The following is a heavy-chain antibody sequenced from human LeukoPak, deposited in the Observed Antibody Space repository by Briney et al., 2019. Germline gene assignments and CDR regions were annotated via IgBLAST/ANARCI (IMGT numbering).Heavy chain of an antibody. J-gene: IGHJ4*02. D-gene: IGHD2-8*01. CDR1: GYTFTGYY. V-gene: IGHV1-2*02. Sequence: PWASVKVSCKASGYTFTGYYMHWVRQAPGQGLEWMGWINDNSGDTTYAQKFQGRVTMTRDTSITTVYMELKSLISDGTAVYYCARVLSNGDFWGQGTLVTVSS. CDR3: ARVLSNGDF. CDR2: INDNSGDT.